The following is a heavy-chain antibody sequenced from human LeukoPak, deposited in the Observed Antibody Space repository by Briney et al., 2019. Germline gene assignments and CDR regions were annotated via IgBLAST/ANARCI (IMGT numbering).Heavy chain of an antibody. Sequence: PGGSLRPSCAASGFTFSSYSMNWVRQAPGKGLEWVSSISSSSSYIYYADSVKGRFTISRDNAKNSLYLQMNSLRAEDTAVYYCARDYVVVAAPGSFYYYMDVWGKGTTVTVSS. CDR3: ARDYVVVAAPGSFYYYMDV. CDR1: GFTFSSYS. J-gene: IGHJ6*03. CDR2: ISSSSSYI. D-gene: IGHD2-15*01. V-gene: IGHV3-21*01.